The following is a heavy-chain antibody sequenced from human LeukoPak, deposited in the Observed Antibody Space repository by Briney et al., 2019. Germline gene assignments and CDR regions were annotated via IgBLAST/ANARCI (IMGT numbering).Heavy chain of an antibody. Sequence: GGSLRLSCAASGFTVSSNYTSWVRQAPGKGLEWVSVIYSGGSTYYADSVKGRFTISRDNSKNTLYLQMNSLRAEDTAVYYCARGGRGYSGYESLEKWGQGTLVTVSS. CDR3: ARGGRGYSGYESLEK. CDR1: GFTVSSNY. V-gene: IGHV3-53*01. D-gene: IGHD5-12*01. CDR2: IYSGGST. J-gene: IGHJ4*02.